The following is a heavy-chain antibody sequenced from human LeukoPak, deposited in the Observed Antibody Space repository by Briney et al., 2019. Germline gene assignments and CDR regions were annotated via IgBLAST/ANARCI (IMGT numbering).Heavy chain of an antibody. V-gene: IGHV1-3*01. D-gene: IGHD6-19*01. CDR3: ARSSGWYWGVYYFDY. J-gene: IGHJ4*02. Sequence: KFQGRVTITRDTSASTAYMEPSSLRSEDTAVYYCARSSGWYWGVYYFDYWGQGTLVTVSS.